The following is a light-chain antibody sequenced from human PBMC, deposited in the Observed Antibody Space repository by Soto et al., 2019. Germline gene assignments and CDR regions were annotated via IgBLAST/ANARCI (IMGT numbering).Light chain of an antibody. CDR1: SSDVGSYNL. Sequence: QSVLTQPASVSGSPGQSITISCTGTSSDVGSYNLVSWYQQHPGKAPKLIIYEDNRRPSGISNRFSGSKSGNTASLTISGRQAEDEADYYCCSYAGSRTYVFGTGTKLTVL. J-gene: IGLJ1*01. CDR3: CSYAGSRTYV. CDR2: EDN. V-gene: IGLV2-23*01.